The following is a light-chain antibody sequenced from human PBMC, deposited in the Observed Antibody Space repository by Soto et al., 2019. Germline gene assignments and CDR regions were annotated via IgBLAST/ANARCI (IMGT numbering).Light chain of an antibody. J-gene: IGKJ1*01. CDR2: KAS. V-gene: IGKV1-5*03. CDR3: QQYNSYSPT. Sequence: DIQMPQSPSTLSASVGDMITITFPATQSTSIWLASYQQKAGKAPKLLIYKASRLESGFPSRFSGSGSDTEFTLTISGLQPGDSPTYYCQQYNSYSPTFGQGTKVEVK. CDR1: QSTSIW.